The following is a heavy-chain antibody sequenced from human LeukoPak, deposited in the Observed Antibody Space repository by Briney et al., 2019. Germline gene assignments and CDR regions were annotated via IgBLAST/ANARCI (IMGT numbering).Heavy chain of an antibody. Sequence: SETLSLTCTVSGGSISSYYWSWIRQPPGKGLEWIGYIYYSGSTNYNPSLKSRVTISVDTSKNQFSLKLSSVTAADTAVYYCARGANWFDPWGQGTLVTVSS. V-gene: IGHV4-59*01. CDR1: GGSISSYY. CDR3: ARGANWFDP. CDR2: IYYSGST. J-gene: IGHJ5*02.